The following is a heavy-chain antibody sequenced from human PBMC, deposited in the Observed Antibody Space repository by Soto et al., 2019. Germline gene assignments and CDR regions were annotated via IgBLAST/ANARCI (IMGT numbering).Heavy chain of an antibody. Sequence: GGSLRLSCAASGFTFSSYAMSWVRQAPGKGLEWVSAISGSGGSTYYADSVKGRFTISRDNSKNTLYLQMNSLRAEETAVYYCAKVGGKYYDFWSGPPNYFDYWGQGTLVTVSS. CDR3: AKVGGKYYDFWSGPPNYFDY. CDR1: GFTFSSYA. V-gene: IGHV3-23*01. J-gene: IGHJ4*02. D-gene: IGHD3-3*01. CDR2: ISGSGGST.